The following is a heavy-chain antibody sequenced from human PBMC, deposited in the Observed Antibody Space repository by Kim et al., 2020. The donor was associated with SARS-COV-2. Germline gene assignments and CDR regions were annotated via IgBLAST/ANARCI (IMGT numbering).Heavy chain of an antibody. CDR1: GFTFDDYA. V-gene: IGHV3-9*01. CDR3: AKGWVGALVRGVFIGYY. Sequence: GGSLRLSCAASGFTFDDYAMHWVRQAPGKGLEWVSGINRNSGSIGYADSVKGRFTISRDNAKNSLYLQMNSLRAEDTAVYYCAKGWVGALVRGVFIGYY. D-gene: IGHD3-10*01. J-gene: IGHJ6*01. CDR2: INRNSGSI.